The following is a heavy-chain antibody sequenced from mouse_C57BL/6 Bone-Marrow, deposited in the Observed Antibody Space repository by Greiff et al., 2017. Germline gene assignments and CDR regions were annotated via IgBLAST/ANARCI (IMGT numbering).Heavy chain of an antibody. CDR1: GYTFTNYW. J-gene: IGHJ2*01. CDR3: ARGDYGDY. V-gene: IGHV1-63*01. Sequence: VQLLESGAELVRPGTSVKMSCKASGYTFTNYWIGWAKQRPGHGLEWIGDIYPGGGYTNYNEKFKGKATLTADKSSSTAYMQFSSLTSEDSAIYYCARGDYGDYWGQCTTVTVSS. CDR2: IYPGGGYT. D-gene: IGHD2-4*01.